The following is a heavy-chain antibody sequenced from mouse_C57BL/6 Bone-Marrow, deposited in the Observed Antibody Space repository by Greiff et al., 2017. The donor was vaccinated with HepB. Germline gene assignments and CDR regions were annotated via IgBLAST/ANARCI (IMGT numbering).Heavy chain of an antibody. CDR2: IYPGSGST. V-gene: IGHV1-55*01. J-gene: IGHJ3*01. D-gene: IGHD3-2*02. CDR1: GYTFTSYW. Sequence: VQLQQPGAELVKPGASVKMSCKASGYTFTSYWITWVKQRPGQGLEWIGDIYPGSGSTNYNEKFKSKATLTVDTSSSTAYMQLSILTSEDSAVEYCARSRQLRLREFAYWGQGTLVTVSA. CDR3: ARSRQLRLREFAY.